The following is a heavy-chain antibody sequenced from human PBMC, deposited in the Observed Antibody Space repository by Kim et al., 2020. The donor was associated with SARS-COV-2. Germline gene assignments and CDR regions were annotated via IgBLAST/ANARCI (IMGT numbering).Heavy chain of an antibody. CDR3: ARVLGSGIAAAGPAEDDAFDI. J-gene: IGHJ3*02. CDR1: GFTFSSYA. V-gene: IGHV3-30*04. CDR2: ISYDGSNK. D-gene: IGHD6-13*01. Sequence: GGSLRLSCAASGFTFSSYAMHWVRQAPGKGLEWVAVISYDGSNKYYADSVKGRFTISRDNSKNTLYLQMNSLRAEDTAVYYCARVLGSGIAAAGPAEDDAFDIWGQGTMVTVSS.